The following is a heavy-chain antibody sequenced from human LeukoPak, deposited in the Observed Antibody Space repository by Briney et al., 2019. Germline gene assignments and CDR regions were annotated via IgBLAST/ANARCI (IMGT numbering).Heavy chain of an antibody. J-gene: IGHJ5*02. Sequence: GGSLRLSCAASGFTFSSYGMHWVRQAPGKGLEWVAVIWYDGSNKYYADSVKGRFTISRDNSKDTLYLQMNSLRAEDTAVYYCARESGLRFLEWLPKNWFDPWGQGTLVPVSS. V-gene: IGHV3-33*01. CDR3: ARESGLRFLEWLPKNWFDP. CDR2: IWYDGSNK. D-gene: IGHD3-3*01. CDR1: GFTFSSYG.